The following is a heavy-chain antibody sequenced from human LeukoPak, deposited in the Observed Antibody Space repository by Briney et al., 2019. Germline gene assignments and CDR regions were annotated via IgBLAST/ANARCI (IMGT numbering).Heavy chain of an antibody. J-gene: IGHJ4*02. V-gene: IGHV3-74*01. CDR2: INHDGSST. CDR3: ARDLNWETY. D-gene: IGHD7-27*01. Sequence: GGSLRLSCATSGFTFTTFWMHWVRQAPGKGLVWVSRINHDGSSTNYADSVKGRFTISRDNAKNSLYLQMNSLRAEDTAVYYCARDLNWETYWGQGTLVSVSS. CDR1: GFTFTTFW.